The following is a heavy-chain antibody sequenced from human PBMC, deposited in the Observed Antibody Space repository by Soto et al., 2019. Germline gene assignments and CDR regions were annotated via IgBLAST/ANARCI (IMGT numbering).Heavy chain of an antibody. D-gene: IGHD3-10*01. V-gene: IGHV1-8*01. CDR3: ARGGVFFFAAPTNPFDY. CDR1: GYTFTSYD. J-gene: IGHJ4*02. Sequence: AAVKASCKASGYTFTSYDSNWVRQATGKGREWMGWMNPNSGNTGYAQKFQGRVTMTRNTSISTAYMELSSLRSEDTAVYYCARGGVFFFAAPTNPFDYWGQGTLVTVSS. CDR2: MNPNSGNT.